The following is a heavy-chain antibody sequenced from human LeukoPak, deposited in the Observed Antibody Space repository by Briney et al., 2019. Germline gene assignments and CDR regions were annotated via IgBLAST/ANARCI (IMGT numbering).Heavy chain of an antibody. D-gene: IGHD3-16*02. V-gene: IGHV4-61*01. CDR1: GGSFSSGSYY. CDR2: IYYSGST. Sequence: SETLSLTCTVSGGSFSSGSYYWSWVRQPPGKGLEWIGYIYYSGSTNYNPSLKSRVTISVDTSKNQFSLKLSSVTAADTAVYYCARGWGYTDYWGQGTLVTVSS. J-gene: IGHJ4*02. CDR3: ARGWGYTDY.